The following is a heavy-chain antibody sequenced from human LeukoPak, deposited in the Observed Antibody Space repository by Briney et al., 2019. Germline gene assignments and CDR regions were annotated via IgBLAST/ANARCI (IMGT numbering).Heavy chain of an antibody. CDR2: ISASGNTI. CDR1: GFSFNVFW. CDR3: ARSYDYADGYLDY. Sequence: GGSLRLSCAASGFSFNVFWMNWVRQAPGKGLEWVSYISASGNTIYYAGSVKGRFTISRDNAKNSLYLQMNSLRAEDTAVYYCARSYDYADGYLDYWGQGTLVTVSS. V-gene: IGHV3-48*04. J-gene: IGHJ4*02. D-gene: IGHD4-17*01.